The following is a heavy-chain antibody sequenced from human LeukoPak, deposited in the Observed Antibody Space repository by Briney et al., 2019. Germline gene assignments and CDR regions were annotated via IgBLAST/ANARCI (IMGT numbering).Heavy chain of an antibody. Sequence: GASVKVSCKASGYTFTSYAISWVRQAPGQGLEWMGWISAYNGNTNYAQKDQGRVTMTTDTSTSTVYMELRSLRSDDTAVYYCARTVAAAVNDYWGRGTLVTVSS. J-gene: IGHJ4*02. V-gene: IGHV1-18*01. D-gene: IGHD6-13*01. CDR3: ARTVAAAVNDY. CDR2: ISAYNGNT. CDR1: GYTFTSYA.